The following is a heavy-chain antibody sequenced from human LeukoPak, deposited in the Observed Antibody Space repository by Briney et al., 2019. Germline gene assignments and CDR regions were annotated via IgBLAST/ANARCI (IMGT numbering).Heavy chain of an antibody. D-gene: IGHD2-2*01. CDR3: ARVNRILKSRYCSSTSCSFGLQH. CDR1: GASLSSYY. CDR2: ISYSGST. V-gene: IGHV4-59*01. J-gene: IGHJ1*01. Sequence: SETLSLTCTVSGASLSSYYCSWIRQSPGKGLEWIGLISYSGSTKYNSSLESRVTISADTSKSQCSLKLSSVTAADTAVYYCARVNRILKSRYCSSTSCSFGLQHWGQGTLVTVSS.